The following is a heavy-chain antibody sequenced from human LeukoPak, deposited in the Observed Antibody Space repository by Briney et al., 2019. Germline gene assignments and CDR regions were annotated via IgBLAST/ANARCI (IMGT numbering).Heavy chain of an antibody. CDR2: IWSDGSNK. CDR3: VRASGSFDY. D-gene: IGHD3-10*01. V-gene: IGHV3-33*01. Sequence: GGSLRLSCAVSGFTFSDYGIHWVRQAPATGLEWVAVIWSDGSNKYYADSVKGRFTISRDNSMKTLYLQMNSLRVEDTAVYYCVRASGSFDYWGQGTLVTVSS. CDR1: GFTFSDYG. J-gene: IGHJ4*02.